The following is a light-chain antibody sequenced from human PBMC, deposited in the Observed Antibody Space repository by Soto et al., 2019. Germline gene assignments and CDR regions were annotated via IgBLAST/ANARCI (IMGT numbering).Light chain of an antibody. CDR2: DVS. CDR3: SSYTSSSTLI. J-gene: IGLJ1*01. CDR1: SSDVGGYNY. V-gene: IGLV2-14*01. Sequence: QSVLTQPASVSGSPGQSITISCTGTSSDVGGYNYVSWYQQHPGKAPILMIYDVSNRPSGVFNRFSGSKSGNTASLTISGLQAEDEADYYCSSYTSSSTLIFGTGTKVTVL.